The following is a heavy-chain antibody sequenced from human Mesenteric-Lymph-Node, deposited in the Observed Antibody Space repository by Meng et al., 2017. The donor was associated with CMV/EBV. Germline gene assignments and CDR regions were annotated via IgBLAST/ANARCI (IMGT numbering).Heavy chain of an antibody. V-gene: IGHV4-4*02. Sequence: SETLSLTCAVSGVSIISSHWWSWVRQPPGKGLEWIGEIYHGGGSTNYNPSLKSRVTISLDESKNQFSLNLNSVTAADTAVYFCARFDYYGMDVWGQGTTVTVSS. CDR2: IYHGGGST. CDR1: GVSIISSHW. CDR3: ARFDYYGMDV. J-gene: IGHJ6*02.